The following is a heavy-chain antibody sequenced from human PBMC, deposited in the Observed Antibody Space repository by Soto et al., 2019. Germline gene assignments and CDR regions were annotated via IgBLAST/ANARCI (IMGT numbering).Heavy chain of an antibody. CDR2: ISYDSSNK. J-gene: IGHJ4*02. D-gene: IGHD2-15*01. CDR1: GFTFSYG. Sequence: VQLLESGGLIQPAGSLRLSCAASGFTFSYGIHWLRQAPGKGLEWVAYISYDSSNKFYGDSVKGRFTISRDNSKNTQFLQMNSLRAEDTAVYYCAKLVIGYCSGNTCDDYWGQGTLVAVSS. CDR3: AKLVIGYCSGNTCDDY. V-gene: IGHV3-30*18.